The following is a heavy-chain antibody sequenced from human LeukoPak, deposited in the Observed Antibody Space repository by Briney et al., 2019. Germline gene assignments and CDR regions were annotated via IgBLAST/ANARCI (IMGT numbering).Heavy chain of an antibody. D-gene: IGHD3-16*01. J-gene: IGHJ4*02. CDR3: TTDSYDT. Sequence: GGSLTLSCAASGLTFGNAWMSWVRQTPGKGLEWVGRILRKIDGGTTDYAAPVKGRFTISRDDSKNTLYLQMNSLKTEDTAVYYCTTDSYDTWGQGTLVTVAS. CDR1: GLTFGNAW. CDR2: ILRKIDGGTT. V-gene: IGHV3-15*01.